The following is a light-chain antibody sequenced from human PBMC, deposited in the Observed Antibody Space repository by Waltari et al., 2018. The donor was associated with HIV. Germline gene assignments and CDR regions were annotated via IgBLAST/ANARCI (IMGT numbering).Light chain of an antibody. CDR1: SSNIGSNY. CDR3: AAWDDSPYV. J-gene: IGLJ1*01. V-gene: IGLV1-47*01. Sequence: QSVLTQSPSASGTPGQRVTISCSGSSSNIGSNYVYWYQQLPGTAPKLLIYRKNQRPSGVPDRFCGSKSGTSASLAINGLRSEDESDYYCAAWDDSPYVFGTGTKVTVL. CDR2: RKN.